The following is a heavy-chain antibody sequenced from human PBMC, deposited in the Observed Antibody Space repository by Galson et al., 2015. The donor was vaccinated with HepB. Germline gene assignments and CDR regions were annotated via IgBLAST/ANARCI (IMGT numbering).Heavy chain of an antibody. CDR1: GYTFTSYY. J-gene: IGHJ5*02. V-gene: IGHV1-46*01. Sequence: SVKVSCKASGYTFTSYYMHWVRQAPGQGLEWMGIINPSGGSTSYAQKFQGRVTMTRDTSTSTVYMELSNLRSEDTAVYYCARDHRAAAGRTAWFDPWGQGTLVTVSS. D-gene: IGHD6-13*01. CDR3: ARDHRAAAGRTAWFDP. CDR2: INPSGGST.